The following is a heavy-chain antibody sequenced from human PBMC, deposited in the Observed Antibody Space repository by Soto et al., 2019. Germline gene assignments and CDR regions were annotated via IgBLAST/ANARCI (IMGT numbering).Heavy chain of an antibody. D-gene: IGHD2-15*01. J-gene: IGHJ4*02. CDR3: ARAHAPTLPFDF. CDR1: ICYIRKVS. Sequence: SETLSLTCSGAICYIRKVSGCWIRQSPGKGLEGIRFIFHSGNAKYNPSLQSRASMSIDTSKNQFSLSLESVTAADTAVYFCARAHAPTLPFDFWGQGPLVTGSS. CDR2: IFHSGNA. V-gene: IGHV4-59*01.